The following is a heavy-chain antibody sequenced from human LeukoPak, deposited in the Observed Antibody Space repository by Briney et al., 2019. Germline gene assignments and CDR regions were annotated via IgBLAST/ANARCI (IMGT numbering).Heavy chain of an antibody. CDR3: ARKAPVKYGSGSYYISGPPDY. Sequence: PGGSLRLSCAASGFTFSSYEMNWVRQAPGKGLEWVSYISSSGSTIYYADSVKGRFTISRDNAKNSLYLQMNSLRAEDTAVYYCARKAPVKYGSGSYYISGPPDYWGQGTLVTVSS. CDR2: ISSSGSTI. D-gene: IGHD3-10*01. J-gene: IGHJ4*02. CDR1: GFTFSSYE. V-gene: IGHV3-48*03.